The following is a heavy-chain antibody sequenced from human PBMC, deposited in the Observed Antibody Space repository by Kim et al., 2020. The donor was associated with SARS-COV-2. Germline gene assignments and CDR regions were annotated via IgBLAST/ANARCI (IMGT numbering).Heavy chain of an antibody. Sequence: SETLSLTCTVSGGSISSSSYYWGWIRQPPGKGLEWIGSIYYSGSTYYNPSLKSRVTISVDTSKNQFSLKLSSVTAADTAVYYCARQVVVVPAVRYFDYWGPGPLVTVSS. CDR2: IYYSGST. CDR1: GGSISSSSYY. J-gene: IGHJ4*02. D-gene: IGHD2-2*01. CDR3: ARQVVVVPAVRYFDY. V-gene: IGHV4-39*01.